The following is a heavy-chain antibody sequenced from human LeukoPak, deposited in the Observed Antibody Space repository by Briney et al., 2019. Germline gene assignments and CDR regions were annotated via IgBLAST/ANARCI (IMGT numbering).Heavy chain of an antibody. J-gene: IGHJ4*02. CDR2: IYYSGST. CDR3: ARHSGNYGSGSQFDY. D-gene: IGHD3-10*01. CDR1: GASVSGSAYY. V-gene: IGHV4-61*08. Sequence: SETLSLTCTVSGASVSGSAYYWGWIRQPPGKGLEWIGYIYYSGSTNYNPSLKSRVTISVDTSKNQFSLKLSSVTAADTAVYYCARHSGNYGSGSQFDYWGQGTLITVSS.